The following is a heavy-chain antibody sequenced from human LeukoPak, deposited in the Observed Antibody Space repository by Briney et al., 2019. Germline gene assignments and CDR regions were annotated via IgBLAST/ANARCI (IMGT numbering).Heavy chain of an antibody. Sequence: PGGSLRLSCAASGFTFSSYAMSWVRQAPGKGLEWVSGTSGGSSSYADSVKGRFTISRDNHRDTLYMQMNSLRAEDTALYYCAIMHPYYDGSGYWVQWGQGTLVTVSS. J-gene: IGHJ4*02. CDR2: TSGGSS. CDR3: AIMHPYYDGSGYWVQ. D-gene: IGHD3-22*01. V-gene: IGHV3-23*01. CDR1: GFTFSSYA.